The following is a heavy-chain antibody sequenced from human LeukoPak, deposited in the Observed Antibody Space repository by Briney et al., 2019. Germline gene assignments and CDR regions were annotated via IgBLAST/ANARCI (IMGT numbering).Heavy chain of an antibody. CDR2: ISYDGSNK. Sequence: GGSLRLSCAASGFTFSSYGMHWVRQAPGKGLEWVAVISYDGSNKYYADSVKGRFTISRDNSKHTLYLQMNSLRAEDTAVYYCAKGDSSSWSYFDYWGQGTLVTVSS. CDR1: GFTFSSYG. J-gene: IGHJ4*02. CDR3: AKGDSSSWSYFDY. V-gene: IGHV3-30*18. D-gene: IGHD6-13*01.